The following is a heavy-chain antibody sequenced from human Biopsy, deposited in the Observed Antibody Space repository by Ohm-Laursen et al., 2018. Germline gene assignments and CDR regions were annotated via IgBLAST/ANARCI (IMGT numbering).Heavy chain of an antibody. J-gene: IGHJ1*01. CDR2: INPVGGST. Sequence: SVKVSCKGSGYTFTNHYIHWVRQAPGQGLEWMGIINPVGGSTNYAQKFQGRVTLTTDTSTSTVHMELRSLRSDDTAVYYCATKLTGYFHHWGQGTLVIVSS. CDR1: GYTFTNHY. V-gene: IGHV1-46*01. CDR3: ATKLTGYFHH. D-gene: IGHD3-9*01.